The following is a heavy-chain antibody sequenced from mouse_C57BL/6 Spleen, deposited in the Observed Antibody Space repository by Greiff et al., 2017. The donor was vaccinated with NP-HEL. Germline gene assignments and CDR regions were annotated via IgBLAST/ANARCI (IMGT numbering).Heavy chain of an antibody. Sequence: VKVVESGPGLVAPSQSPSITCTVSGFSLTSYGVSWVRQPPGKGLEWLGVIWGDGSTNYHSALISRLSISKDNSKSQVFLKLNSLQTDDTATDYCAKGGYDGYLNYFDYWGQGTTLTVSS. V-gene: IGHV2-3*01. CDR1: GFSLTSYG. J-gene: IGHJ2*01. CDR2: IWGDGST. D-gene: IGHD2-3*01. CDR3: AKGGYDGYLNYFDY.